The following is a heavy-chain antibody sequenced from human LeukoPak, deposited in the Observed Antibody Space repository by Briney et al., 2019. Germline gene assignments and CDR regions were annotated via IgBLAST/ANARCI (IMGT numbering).Heavy chain of an antibody. V-gene: IGHV1-2*02. Sequence: ASVNVSCKASGYTFTGYYMHWVRQAPGQGLEWMGWINPNSGGTNYAQRFQGRVTMTRDTSISTAYMELSRLRSDDTAVYYCAREIAARPSFDYWGQGTLVTVSS. CDR3: AREIAARPSFDY. D-gene: IGHD6-6*01. CDR2: INPNSGGT. CDR1: GYTFTGYY. J-gene: IGHJ4*02.